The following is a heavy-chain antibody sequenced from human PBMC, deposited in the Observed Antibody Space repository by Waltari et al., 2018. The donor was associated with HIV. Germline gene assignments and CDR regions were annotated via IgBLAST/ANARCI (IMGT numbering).Heavy chain of an antibody. D-gene: IGHD6-19*01. Sequence: QVQLVQSGSELKKPGASVNISCKASGYTFASYALNWVRQAPAQGLEWMGWINTNRGNPTYAQGFTGRFVVALDTSVSTTYLQITSLKAEDTAVYYCARRNGSGWFSFDNWGQGTLVTVSS. J-gene: IGHJ4*02. CDR2: INTNRGNP. V-gene: IGHV7-4-1*02. CDR1: GYTFASYA. CDR3: ARRNGSGWFSFDN.